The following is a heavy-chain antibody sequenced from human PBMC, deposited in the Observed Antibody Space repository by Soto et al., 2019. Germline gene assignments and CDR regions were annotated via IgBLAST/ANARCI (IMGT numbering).Heavy chain of an antibody. Sequence: PSKTPSITCAVYGGSLGRSECSWTGQPPEKELEWIGEINPGGITNYNPSVKSRLTISLDPSQKQVSLELTSVTAADPAVYYFARIVIRMAGQSIHSWR. J-gene: IGHJ5*01. CDR3: ARIVIRMAGQSIHS. D-gene: IGHD1-26*01. CDR1: GGSLGRSE. V-gene: IGHV4-34*01. CDR2: INPGGIT.